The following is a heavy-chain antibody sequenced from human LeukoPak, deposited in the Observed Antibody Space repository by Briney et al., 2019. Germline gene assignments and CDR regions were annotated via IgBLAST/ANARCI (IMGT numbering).Heavy chain of an antibody. CDR1: GFTFSSYG. D-gene: IGHD3-9*01. J-gene: IGHJ4*02. CDR3: ARDRYYDILTGYYDCYDY. CDR2: ISGSGGST. V-gene: IGHV3-23*01. Sequence: GGTLRLSCAASGFTFSSYGMSWVRQAPGKGLEWVSAISGSGGSTYYADSVKGRFTISRDNAKNTLYLQMNSLRAEDTAVYYCARDRYYDILTGYYDCYDYWGQGTLVTVSS.